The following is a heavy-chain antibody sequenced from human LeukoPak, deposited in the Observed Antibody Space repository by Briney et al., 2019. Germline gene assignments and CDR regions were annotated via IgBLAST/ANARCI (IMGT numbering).Heavy chain of an antibody. CDR2: IYHSGST. D-gene: IGHD6-13*01. J-gene: IGHJ5*02. Sequence: GSLRLSCAASGFTFSSYSMNWVRQPPGKGLEWIGEIYHSGSTNYNPSLKSRVTISVDKSKNQFSLKLSSVTAADTAVYYCARVYGAAAGLDPWGQGTLVTVSS. V-gene: IGHV4-4*02. CDR3: ARVYGAAAGLDP. CDR1: GFTFSSYSM.